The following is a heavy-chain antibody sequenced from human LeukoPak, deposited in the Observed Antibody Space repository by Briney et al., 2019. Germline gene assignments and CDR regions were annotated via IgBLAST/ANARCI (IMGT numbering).Heavy chain of an antibody. D-gene: IGHD1-14*01. CDR2: TYYGAKWYN. J-gene: IGHJ3*02. CDR1: GDSVSNNGVA. Sequence: SQTLSLACVISGDSVSNNGVAWNWIRQSPSRGLEWLGRTYYGAKWYNEYAVSVKSRITINPDTSKNQFSLRLNSVTPEDTAVYYCSRQAYRVFNIWGQGTMVTVSS. V-gene: IGHV6-1*01. CDR3: SRQAYRVFNI.